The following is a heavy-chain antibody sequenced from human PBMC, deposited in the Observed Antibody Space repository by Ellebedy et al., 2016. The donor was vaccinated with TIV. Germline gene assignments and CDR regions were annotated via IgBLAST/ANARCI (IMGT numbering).Heavy chain of an antibody. J-gene: IGHJ5*02. CDR2: IRYDGSDK. V-gene: IGHV3-30*02. D-gene: IGHD3-10*01. CDR3: AKVLFAFGEFESPFDP. Sequence: GGSLRLSCAASGFTFHSYGMHWVRQAPGKGLEWVTFIRYDGSDKYYADSVKGRFTVSRDNSKNTRTLQMNSLRLEDTAVYYCAKVLFAFGEFESPFDPWGQGTLVIVSS. CDR1: GFTFHSYG.